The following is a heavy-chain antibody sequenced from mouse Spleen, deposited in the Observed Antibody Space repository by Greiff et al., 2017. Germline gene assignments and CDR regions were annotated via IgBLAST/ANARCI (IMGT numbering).Heavy chain of an antibody. CDR1: GYSFTGYY. Sequence: VQLQQSGPELVKPGASVKISCKASGYSFTGYYMNWVKQSPEKSLEWIGEINPSTGGTTYNQKFKAKATLTVDKSSSTAYMQLKSLTSEDSAVYYCARPHYYGSSYVAFAYWGQGTLVTVSA. D-gene: IGHD1-1*01. CDR2: INPSTGGT. V-gene: IGHV1-42*01. J-gene: IGHJ3*01. CDR3: ARPHYYGSSYVAFAY.